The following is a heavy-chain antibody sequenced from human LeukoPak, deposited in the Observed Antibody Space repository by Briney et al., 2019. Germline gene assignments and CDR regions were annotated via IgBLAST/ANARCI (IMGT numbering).Heavy chain of an antibody. J-gene: IGHJ3*02. CDR1: GFTFSSYS. V-gene: IGHV3-21*01. Sequence: NPGGSLRLSCAASGFTFSSYSMNWVRQAPGKGLEWVSSISSSSSYIYYADSVKGRSTISRDNAKNSLYLQMNSLRAEDTAVYYCATPNGAAAGRKDAFDIWGQGTMVTVSS. D-gene: IGHD6-13*01. CDR2: ISSSSSYI. CDR3: ATPNGAAAGRKDAFDI.